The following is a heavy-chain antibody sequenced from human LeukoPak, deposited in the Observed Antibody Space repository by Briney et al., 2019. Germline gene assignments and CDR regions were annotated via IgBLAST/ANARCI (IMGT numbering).Heavy chain of an antibody. V-gene: IGHV3-7*03. CDR1: GFTFSSYW. CDR3: ARAFYGDYGDY. J-gene: IGHJ4*02. Sequence: TGGSLRLSWAASGFTFSSYWMSWVRHAPGKGLEWVAKIKQDGSEKYYVDSVKGRFTISRDNAKNSLYLQMNSLRAEDTAVYYCARAFYGDYGDYWGQGTLVTVSS. CDR2: IKQDGSEK. D-gene: IGHD4-17*01.